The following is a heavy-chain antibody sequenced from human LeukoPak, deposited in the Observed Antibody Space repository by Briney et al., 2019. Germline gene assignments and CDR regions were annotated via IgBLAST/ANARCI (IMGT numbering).Heavy chain of an antibody. J-gene: IGHJ4*02. V-gene: IGHV1-2*02. CDR1: GYTFTGYY. D-gene: IGHD2-8*01. CDR2: INPNSGGT. CDR3: ARDYCTNGVCYRGY. Sequence: ASVKVSCKASGYTFTGYYMHWVRQAPGQGLEWMGWINPNSGGTNYAQKFQGRVTMTRETSISTAYMELSRLRSDDTAVYYCARDYCTNGVCYRGYWGQGTLVTVSS.